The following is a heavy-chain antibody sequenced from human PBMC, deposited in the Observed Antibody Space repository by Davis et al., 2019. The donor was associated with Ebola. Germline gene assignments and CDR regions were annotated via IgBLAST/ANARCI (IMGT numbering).Heavy chain of an antibody. CDR2: ISAYNGNT. V-gene: IGHV1-18*01. Sequence: ASVKVSCKASGYTFISYGISWVRQAPGQGLEWMGWISAYNGNTNYAQNLQGRVTMTTDTSTSTAYMELRSLRSDDTAVYYCAGAARPVYYYGMDVWGQGTTVTVSS. D-gene: IGHD6-6*01. J-gene: IGHJ6*02. CDR3: AGAARPVYYYGMDV. CDR1: GYTFISYG.